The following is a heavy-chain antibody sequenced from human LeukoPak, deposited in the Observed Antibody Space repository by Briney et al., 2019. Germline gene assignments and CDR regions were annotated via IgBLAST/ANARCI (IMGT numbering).Heavy chain of an antibody. D-gene: IGHD2-2*01. CDR2: FHTAGDT. J-gene: IGHJ6*02. Sequence: GGSLRLSCAASGFTFSNYYMHWVRQATGKGLEWVSAFHTAGDTHYSGSVKGRFATSRENAKNSFYLQMNNLRAGDTAVYYCARGSCSSRSCYKRVNGLDVWGQGTPVTVSS. V-gene: IGHV3-13*01. CDR1: GFTFSNYY. CDR3: ARGSCSSRSCYKRVNGLDV.